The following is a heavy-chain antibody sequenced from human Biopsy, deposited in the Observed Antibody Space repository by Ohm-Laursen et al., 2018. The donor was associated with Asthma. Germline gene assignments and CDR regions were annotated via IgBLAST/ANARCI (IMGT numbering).Heavy chain of an antibody. J-gene: IGHJ4*02. V-gene: IGHV3-53*01. CDR1: GFTVSRDH. CDR2: IYSGGTS. CDR3: ARGDSSGWSHYYFDY. Sequence: LRLSCAATGFTVSRDHMFWVRQAPGKGLEWVSVIYSGGTSDTADSVRGRFTISRDFYKNTLYLQMDSLRAEDTAVYYCARGDSSGWSHYYFDYWGQGTLVTVSS. D-gene: IGHD6-19*01.